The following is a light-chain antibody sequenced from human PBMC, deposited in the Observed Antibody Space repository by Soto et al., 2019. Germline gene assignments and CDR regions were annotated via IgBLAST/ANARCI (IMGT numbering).Light chain of an antibody. Sequence: QSVLTQPPSASATPGQRVTISCSGSSPNIGSNTVNWFQQLPGTAPRLLIYINNQRPSGVPDRFSGSKSGTSASLAISGLQSDDEADYYCATWDDSLNAVVFGGGTKVTVL. CDR1: SPNIGSNT. J-gene: IGLJ3*02. V-gene: IGLV1-44*01. CDR2: INN. CDR3: ATWDDSLNAVV.